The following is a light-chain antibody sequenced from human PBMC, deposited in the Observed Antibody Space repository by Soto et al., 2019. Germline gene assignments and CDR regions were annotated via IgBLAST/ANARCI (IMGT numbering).Light chain of an antibody. J-gene: IGKJ1*01. Sequence: EIVMTQSPATLSVTPGERATLSCRASQSVSSNLAWFQQKPGQAPRLLIYGASTRATGIPVIFSGSGSGTDFTLTISRLEPEDFAVYYCQQYGSSSWTFGRGTKVDIK. CDR2: GAS. V-gene: IGKV3-15*01. CDR3: QQYGSSSWT. CDR1: QSVSSN.